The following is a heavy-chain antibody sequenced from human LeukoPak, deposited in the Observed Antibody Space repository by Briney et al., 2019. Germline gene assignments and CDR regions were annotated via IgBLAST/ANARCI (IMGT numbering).Heavy chain of an antibody. CDR1: GGAISSYY. D-gene: IGHD6-6*01. V-gene: IGHV4-4*07. Sequence: SETLSLTCTVSGGAISSYYWSWIRQPAGKGLEWIGRIYTSGSTKYNPSLKSRVTMSVDTSKNQFSLKMSCVTAADTAVYYCATHSIAARPMFGYYYYYYMDVWGKGTTVTVSS. CDR3: ATHSIAARPMFGYYYYYYMDV. J-gene: IGHJ6*03. CDR2: IYTSGST.